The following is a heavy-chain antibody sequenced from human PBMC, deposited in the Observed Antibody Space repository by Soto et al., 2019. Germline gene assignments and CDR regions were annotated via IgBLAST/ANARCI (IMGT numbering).Heavy chain of an antibody. CDR3: ARDHGVYYGSGRGGAFDI. V-gene: IGHV4-39*02. D-gene: IGHD3-10*01. CDR2: IYYSGST. CDR1: GGSISSSSYY. Sequence: PSETLSLTCTVSGGSISSSSYYWGWIRQPPGKGLEWIGSIYYSGSTYYNPSLKSRVTISVDTSKNQFSLKLSSVTAADTAVYYCARDHGVYYGSGRGGAFDIWGQGTMVTVSS. J-gene: IGHJ3*02.